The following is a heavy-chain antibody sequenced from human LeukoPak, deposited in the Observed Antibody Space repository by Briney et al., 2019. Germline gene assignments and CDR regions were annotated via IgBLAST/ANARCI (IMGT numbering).Heavy chain of an antibody. CDR2: ISGSGGST. V-gene: IGHV3-23*01. J-gene: IGHJ6*02. CDR1: GFTFSCYA. Sequence: GGSLRLSCAASGFTFSCYAMSWVRQAPGKGLEWVSAISGSGGSTYYADSVKGRFTISRDNSKNTLYLQMNSLRAEDTAVYYCAKTKGRSRHYYYGMDVWGQGTTVTVSS. CDR3: AKTKGRSRHYYYGMDV.